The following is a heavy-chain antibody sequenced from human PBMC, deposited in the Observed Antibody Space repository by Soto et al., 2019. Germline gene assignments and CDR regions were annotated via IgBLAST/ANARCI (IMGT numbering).Heavy chain of an antibody. Sequence: GASVKVSCKASGYTFTSYAMHWVRQAPGQRLEWMGWINAGNGNTKYSQKFQGRVTITRDTSASTAYMELSSLRSEDTAVYYCARDPDLTYYYDSSGLLFDYWGQGTLVTVSS. V-gene: IGHV1-3*01. CDR3: ARDPDLTYYYDSSGLLFDY. CDR1: GYTFTSYA. J-gene: IGHJ4*02. CDR2: INAGNGNT. D-gene: IGHD3-22*01.